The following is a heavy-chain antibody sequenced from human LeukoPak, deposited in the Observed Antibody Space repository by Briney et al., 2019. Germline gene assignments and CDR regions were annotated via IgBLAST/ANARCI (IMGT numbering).Heavy chain of an antibody. V-gene: IGHV1-2*02. CDR3: VRDPHADIYGWFLDF. D-gene: IGHD2-15*01. CDR1: GYIFTGYY. CDR2: INPNSGGT. J-gene: IGHJ4*02. Sequence: GASVKVSCKASGYIFTGYYMHWVRQAPGQGLEWMGWINPNSGGTNYAQKFQGRVTMTRDTSISTAYMELSRLRSDDTAVYYCVRDPHADIYGWFLDFWGQGTLVTVSS.